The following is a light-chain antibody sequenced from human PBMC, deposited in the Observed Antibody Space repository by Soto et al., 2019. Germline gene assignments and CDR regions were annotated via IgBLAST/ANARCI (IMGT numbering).Light chain of an antibody. CDR3: EAWDDSHNVLYV. J-gene: IGLJ1*01. Sequence: QSVLTQPPSVSGTPGQRVTVSCSGGRSNIGSNTVHWYQQLPGAAPKLLIYRDNQRPSGVPDRFAASKSGTSASLAISGLKSEDEGDYSSEAWDDSHNVLYVFGTGTKVTV. CDR2: RDN. CDR1: RSNIGSNT. V-gene: IGLV1-44*01.